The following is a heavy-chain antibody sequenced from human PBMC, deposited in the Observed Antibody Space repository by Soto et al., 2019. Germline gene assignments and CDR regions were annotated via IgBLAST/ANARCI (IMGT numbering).Heavy chain of an antibody. CDR3: AREGFYDRKIDY. D-gene: IGHD2-2*01. V-gene: IGHV4-30-4*01. CDR2: VFYSGTT. Sequence: SETLSLTCTVSGGSVNSGDYCWSWVRQPPGKGLEWIGYVFYSGTTYYDPSLQSRVTMSIDTSKSQFSLKLSSVTAADTAVYYCAREGFYDRKIDYWGQGILVTVSS. J-gene: IGHJ4*02. CDR1: GGSVNSGDYC.